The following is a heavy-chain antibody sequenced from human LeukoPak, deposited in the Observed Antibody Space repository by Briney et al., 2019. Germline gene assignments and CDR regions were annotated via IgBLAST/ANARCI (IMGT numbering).Heavy chain of an antibody. V-gene: IGHV3-48*01. CDR3: AKGVPSDY. CDR2: ITSSSSTI. CDR1: GFTFSSYS. D-gene: IGHD2-8*01. J-gene: IGHJ4*02. Sequence: PGGSLRLSCAASGFTFSSYSMNWVRQAPGKGLEWVSYITSSSSTIYYADSVKGRFTISTDNAKNSLYLQMNSLRAEDTAVYYCAKGVPSDYWGQGTLVTVSS.